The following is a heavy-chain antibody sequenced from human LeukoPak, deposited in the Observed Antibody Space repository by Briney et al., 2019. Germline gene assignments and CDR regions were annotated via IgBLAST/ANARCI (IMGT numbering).Heavy chain of an antibody. D-gene: IGHD3-3*01. CDR2: IYPGDSDT. CDR1: GYTFANYW. Sequence: GESLMISCKGSGYTFANYWIGWVRQMPGKGLEWMGIIYPGDSDTIYSPSFQDQVTISADKSISTAYLQWSSLKASDTAMYYCARRDYDDYRDYWGQGTLVTVSS. J-gene: IGHJ4*02. CDR3: ARRDYDDYRDY. V-gene: IGHV5-51*01.